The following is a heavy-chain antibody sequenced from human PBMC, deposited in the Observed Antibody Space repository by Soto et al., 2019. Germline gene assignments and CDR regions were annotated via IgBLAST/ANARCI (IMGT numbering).Heavy chain of an antibody. V-gene: IGHV3-30*03. D-gene: IGHD6-13*01. CDR1: GFTFSSYG. CDR3: ARAQRQQPDY. Sequence: PGGSLRLSCAASGFTFSSYGMHWVRQAPGKGLEWVAVISYDGSNKYYADSVKGRVTITRDTSASTAYMELSSLRSEDTAVYYCARAQRQQPDYWGQGTLVTVSS. CDR2: ISYDGSNK. J-gene: IGHJ4*02.